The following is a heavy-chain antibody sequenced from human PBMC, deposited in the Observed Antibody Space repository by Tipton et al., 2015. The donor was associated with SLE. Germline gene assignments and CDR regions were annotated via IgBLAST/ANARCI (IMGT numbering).Heavy chain of an antibody. Sequence: TLSLTCAVSGGSISDTNWWSWVRQPPGKGLEWIGEIYHSGSTNYNPSLKSRVTISVDKSKNQFSLKLSSVTAADTAVYYCARVRRDSSIWAWYFDHWGRGTLVSFSS. CDR3: ARVRRDSSIWAWYFDH. D-gene: IGHD6-13*01. J-gene: IGHJ2*01. CDR2: IYHSGST. CDR1: GGSISDTNW. V-gene: IGHV4-4*02.